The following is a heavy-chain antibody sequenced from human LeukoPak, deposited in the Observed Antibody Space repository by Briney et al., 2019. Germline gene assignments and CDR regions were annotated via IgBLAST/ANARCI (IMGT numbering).Heavy chain of an antibody. CDR2: SNRDGSST. D-gene: IGHD5-18*01. J-gene: IGHJ4*02. Sequence: PGGSLRLSCAASGFTFSRHWMHWVRQAPEKGLVWVSRSNRDGSSTNYAVSVKGRFTISRDNAKNTLYLQMNSLRAEDTAVYYCASDRVDTAVGIDYWGQGTLVTVSS. V-gene: IGHV3-74*01. CDR3: ASDRVDTAVGIDY. CDR1: GFTFSRHW.